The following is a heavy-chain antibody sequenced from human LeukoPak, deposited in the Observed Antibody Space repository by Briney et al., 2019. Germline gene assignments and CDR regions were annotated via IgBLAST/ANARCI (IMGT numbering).Heavy chain of an antibody. Sequence: ASVKVSCKASGGTFTSYAISWVRQAPGQGLEWMGGIIPIVSTANYAQKFQGRVTITADKSTSTAYMELSSLRSEDTAVYYCARATLAATLISDYWGQGTLVTVSS. CDR3: ARATLAATLISDY. D-gene: IGHD2-15*01. J-gene: IGHJ4*02. CDR1: GGTFTSYA. V-gene: IGHV1-69*06. CDR2: IIPIVSTA.